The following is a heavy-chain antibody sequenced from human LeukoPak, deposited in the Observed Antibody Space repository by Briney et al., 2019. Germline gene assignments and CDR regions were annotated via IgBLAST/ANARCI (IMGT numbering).Heavy chain of an antibody. CDR1: GGSISSSSYY. Sequence: PSETLSLTCTVSGGSISSSSYYWGWIRQPPGKGLEWIGSIYYSGSTYYNPPLKSRVTISVDTSKNQFSLKLSSVTAADTAVYYCARDIPNCSGGSCYPEWFDPWGQGTLVTVSS. D-gene: IGHD2-15*01. CDR3: ARDIPNCSGGSCYPEWFDP. J-gene: IGHJ5*02. CDR2: IYYSGST. V-gene: IGHV4-39*07.